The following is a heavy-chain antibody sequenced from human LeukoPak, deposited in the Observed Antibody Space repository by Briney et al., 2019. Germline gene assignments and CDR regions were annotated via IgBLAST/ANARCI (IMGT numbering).Heavy chain of an antibody. CDR1: GFSVGTNY. Sequence: PGGSLRLSCAASGFSVGTNYMTWVRQAPGKGLEWVSAISGSGGSTYYADSVKGRFTISRDNSKNTLYLQMNSLRAEDTAVYYCAKEGGDYYDSSGYDYWGQGTLVTVSS. V-gene: IGHV3-23*01. CDR2: ISGSGGST. CDR3: AKEGGDYYDSSGYDY. J-gene: IGHJ4*02. D-gene: IGHD3-22*01.